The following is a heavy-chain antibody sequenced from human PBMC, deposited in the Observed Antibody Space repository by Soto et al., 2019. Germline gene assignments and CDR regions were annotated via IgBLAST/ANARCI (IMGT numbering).Heavy chain of an antibody. Sequence: SETLSLTCAVYGGSFSGYYWSWIRQPPGKGLEWIGEINHSGSTNYNPSLKSRVTISVDTSKNQFSLKLSSVTAADTAVYYCARGRTTSDVVDSSGWFDYWGQGTLVTVSS. CDR1: GGSFSGYY. J-gene: IGHJ4*02. D-gene: IGHD6-19*01. CDR3: ARGRTTSDVVDSSGWFDY. CDR2: INHSGST. V-gene: IGHV4-34*01.